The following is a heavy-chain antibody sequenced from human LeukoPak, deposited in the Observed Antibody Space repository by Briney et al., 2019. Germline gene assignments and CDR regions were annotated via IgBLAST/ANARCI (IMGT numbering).Heavy chain of an antibody. D-gene: IGHD3-10*01. CDR2: IWYDGSNK. J-gene: IGHJ4*02. CDR1: GFTFSSYG. V-gene: IGHV3-33*01. Sequence: GGSLRLSCAASGFTFSSYGMHWVRQAPGKGLEGVAVIWYDGSNKYYADSVKGRFTISRDNSKNTLYLQMNSLRAEDTAVYYCARDYYGSGSPPDYWGQGTLVTVSS. CDR3: ARDYYGSGSPPDY.